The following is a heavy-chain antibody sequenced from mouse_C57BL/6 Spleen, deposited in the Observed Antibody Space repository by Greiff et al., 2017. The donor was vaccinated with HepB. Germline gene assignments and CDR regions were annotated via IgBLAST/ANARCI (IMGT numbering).Heavy chain of an antibody. CDR2: IDPETGGT. D-gene: IGHD1-1*01. CDR3: TGGYGSCYIAIDY. J-gene: IGHJ4*01. CDR1: GYTFTDYE. V-gene: IGHV1-15*01. Sequence: QVQLQQSGAELVRPGASVTLSCKASGYTFTDYEMHWVKQTPVHGLEWIGAIDPETGGTAYNQKFKGKAILTADKPSSTAYMERRSLTSDDSSVYYCTGGYGSCYIAIDYAGQGTSVTFSS.